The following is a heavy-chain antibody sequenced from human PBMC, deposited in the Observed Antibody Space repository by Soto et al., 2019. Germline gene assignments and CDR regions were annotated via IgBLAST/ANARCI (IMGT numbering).Heavy chain of an antibody. CDR1: GDSISGYY. V-gene: IGHV4-4*07. CDR3: ARSGYSSGWYTAFDS. D-gene: IGHD6-19*01. Sequence: QVQLQESGPRLVKPSETLSLTCTVSGDSISGYYWSWIRLPAGQGLEWIGRIYASGSTISNPSLRSRVALSVDTSKNQFSLKLNSMTAADTAMYYCARSGYSSGWYTAFDSWSQGTLVTVSS. CDR2: IYASGST. J-gene: IGHJ4*02.